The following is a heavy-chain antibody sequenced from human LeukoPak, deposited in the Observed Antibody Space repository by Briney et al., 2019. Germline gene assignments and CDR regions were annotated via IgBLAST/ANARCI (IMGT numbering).Heavy chain of an antibody. CDR2: IHYSGST. J-gene: IGHJ5*02. D-gene: IGHD3-10*01. CDR1: GFTFSSYA. V-gene: IGHV4-59*01. CDR3: ARDSGNWFDP. Sequence: GSLRLSCAASGFTFSSYAMSWVRQPPGKGLEWIGYIHYSGSTNYNPSLKSRVTISVDTSKNQFSLKLSSVTAADTAVYYCARDSGNWFDPWGQGTLVTVSS.